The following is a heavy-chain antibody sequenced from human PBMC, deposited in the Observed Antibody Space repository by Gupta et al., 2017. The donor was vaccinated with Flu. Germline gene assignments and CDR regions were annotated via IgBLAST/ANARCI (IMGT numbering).Heavy chain of an antibody. CDR3: ARGEDYYYYMDV. Sequence: QVQLQQWGAGLLKPSETLSLTCAVYGGSFSGYYWSWIRQPPGKGLEWIGEINHSGSTNYNPSLKSRVTISVDTSKNQFSLKLSSVTAADTAVYYCARGEDYYYYMDVWGKGTTVTVSS. J-gene: IGHJ6*03. CDR1: GGSFSGYY. CDR2: INHSGST. V-gene: IGHV4-34*01.